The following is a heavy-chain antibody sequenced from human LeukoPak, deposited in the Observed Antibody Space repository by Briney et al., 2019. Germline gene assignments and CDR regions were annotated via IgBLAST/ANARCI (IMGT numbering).Heavy chain of an antibody. D-gene: IGHD6-13*01. J-gene: IGHJ4*02. CDR3: AKVVDQGVWQLLVLEHFDY. V-gene: IGHV3-23*01. CDR1: GFTFSSYA. CDR2: ISGSGGST. Sequence: PGGSLRLSCAASGFTFSSYAMSWVRQAPGKGLEWVSAISGSGGSTYYADSVKGRFTISRDNSKNTLYLQMNSLRAEDTAVYYCAKVVDQGVWQLLVLEHFDYWGQGTLVTVSS.